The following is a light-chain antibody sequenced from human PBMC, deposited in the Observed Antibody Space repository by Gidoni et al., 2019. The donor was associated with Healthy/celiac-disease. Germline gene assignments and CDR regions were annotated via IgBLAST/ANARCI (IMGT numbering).Light chain of an antibody. CDR1: QSISSW. CDR3: QQYNSYSPET. CDR2: DAS. J-gene: IGKJ1*01. V-gene: IGKV1-5*01. Sequence: DIQMTQSPSPLSASVGDRVTITCPASQSISSWLAWYQQKPGKDPKLLIYDASSLESGVPSRFSGSGSGTEFTLTISSLQPDDFATYYCQQYNSYSPETFGQGTKVEIK.